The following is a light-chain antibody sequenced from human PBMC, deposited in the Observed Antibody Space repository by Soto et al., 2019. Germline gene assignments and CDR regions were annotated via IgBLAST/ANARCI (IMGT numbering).Light chain of an antibody. CDR3: QLYIDWPRT. CDR2: GAS. V-gene: IGKV3D-15*01. J-gene: IGKJ4*01. CDR1: QSVRGN. Sequence: EIVMAQSPATLSVSPGEGATLSCRASQSVRGNLAWYQQKPGQAPRLLIYGASTRASGIPTRFSGAGSGAEFTLTISSLQSEDSAVYFCQLYIDWPRTFGGGTRVEIK.